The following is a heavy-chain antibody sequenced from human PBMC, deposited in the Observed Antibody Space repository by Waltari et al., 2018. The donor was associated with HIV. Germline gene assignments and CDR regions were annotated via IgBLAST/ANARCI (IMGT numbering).Heavy chain of an antibody. D-gene: IGHD3-22*01. CDR3: ARDSYYYDSSGFFPDF. J-gene: IGHJ4*02. CDR1: GYTFTASY. Sequence: QVQLVQSGAEVKKPGASVKVSCKASGYTFTASYMNWVRQAPGQGLEWMGRINLNSGDTNYGQKFQGRVTMTRDTSISTAYMELSRLRSDDTAVYYCARDSYYYDSSGFFPDFWGQGTLVTVSS. CDR2: INLNSGDT. V-gene: IGHV1-2*06.